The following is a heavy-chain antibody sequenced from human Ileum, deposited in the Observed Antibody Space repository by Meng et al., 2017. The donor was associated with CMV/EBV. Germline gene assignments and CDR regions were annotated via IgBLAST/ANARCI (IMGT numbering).Heavy chain of an antibody. Sequence: GESLKISCTASGFTFGDYAVTWVRQASGKGLECVGVLRSDTYGGSPEIAPAVRGRFTISKDGSETMVHLQMNSLQTEDTAVYDYTRGEMHLGAYDVDSYYGMDIWGQGNSVNGSS. CDR2: LRSDTYGGSP. V-gene: IGHV3-49*04. CDR3: TRGEMHLGAYDVDSYYGMDI. D-gene: IGHD3-16*01. CDR1: GFTFGDYA. J-gene: IGHJ6*02.